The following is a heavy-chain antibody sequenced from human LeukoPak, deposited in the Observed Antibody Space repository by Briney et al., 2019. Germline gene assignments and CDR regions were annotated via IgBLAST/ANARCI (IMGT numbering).Heavy chain of an antibody. CDR1: GFTFSSYW. Sequence: SGGFLRLSCAASGFTFSSYWMHWVRQAPGKGLVWVSRINTDGSSTSYADSVKGRFTISRDNAKNTLYLQMNSLRAEDTAVYYCARTVPGYFFDYWGQGTLVTVSS. J-gene: IGHJ4*02. CDR3: ARTVPGYFFDY. D-gene: IGHD3-10*01. V-gene: IGHV3-74*01. CDR2: INTDGSST.